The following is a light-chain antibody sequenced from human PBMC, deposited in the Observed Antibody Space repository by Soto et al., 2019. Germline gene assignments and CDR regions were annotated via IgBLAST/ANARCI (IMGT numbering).Light chain of an antibody. J-gene: IGKJ4*01. V-gene: IGKV1-33*01. CDR3: QHYYHLPPLA. CDR2: DAS. CDR1: QDIRNY. Sequence: DIRLTQSPSSLSASVGDRVTITCQASQDIRNYLNWYQQKPGRAPNLLIYDASNLKTGVPSRFSGRGSGTDFNFTISSLQPKDIATSYGQHYYHLPPLAFGEGTKVEIK.